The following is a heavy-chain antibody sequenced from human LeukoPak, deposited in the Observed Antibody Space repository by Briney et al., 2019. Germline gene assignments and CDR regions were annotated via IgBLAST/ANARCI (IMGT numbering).Heavy chain of an antibody. CDR3: AREIAVAGYYYYYGMDV. D-gene: IGHD6-19*01. CDR2: IIPIFGTA. J-gene: IGHJ6*02. V-gene: IGHV1-69*13. Sequence: SVKVSCKASGGTFSSYAISWVRQAPGQGLEWMGGIIPIFGTANYAQKFQGRVTITADGSTSTAYMELSSLRSEDTAVYYCAREIAVAGYYYYYGMDVWGQGTTVTVSS. CDR1: GGTFSSYA.